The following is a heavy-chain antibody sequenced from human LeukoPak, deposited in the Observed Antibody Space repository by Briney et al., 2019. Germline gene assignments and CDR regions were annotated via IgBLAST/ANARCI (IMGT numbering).Heavy chain of an antibody. CDR1: GFTFSSYA. V-gene: IGHV3-30-3*01. D-gene: IGHD3-10*01. CDR3: AKVQTPPIGDSDY. J-gene: IGHJ4*02. Sequence: PGRSLRLSCAASGFTFSSYAMHWVRQAPGKGLEWVAVISYDGSNKYYADSVKGRFTISRDNSKNTLYLQMNSLRAEDTAVYYCAKVQTPPIGDSDYWGQGTLVTVSS. CDR2: ISYDGSNK.